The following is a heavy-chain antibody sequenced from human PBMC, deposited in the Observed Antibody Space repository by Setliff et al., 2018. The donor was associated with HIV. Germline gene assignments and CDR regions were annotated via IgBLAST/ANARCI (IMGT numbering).Heavy chain of an antibody. D-gene: IGHD5-12*01. J-gene: IGHJ4*02. CDR1: GFTFSSFA. Sequence: GGSLRLSCAASGFTFSSFAMTWVRQAPGKGLEWVSSISASATSVYNADSVKGRFTISRDNPKRTLYLRIDSLRAEDTAVYYCAKDSEFFPVPDRSGYMDYWGQGTPVTVSS. CDR3: AKDSEFFPVPDRSGYMDY. V-gene: IGHV3-23*01. CDR2: ISASATSV.